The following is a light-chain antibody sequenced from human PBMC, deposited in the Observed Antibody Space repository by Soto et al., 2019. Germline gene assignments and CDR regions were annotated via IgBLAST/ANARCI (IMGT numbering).Light chain of an antibody. Sequence: DIQMTQSPSSLSASAGDRVTITCRASQGVRSSLDWYQQKPGKAPKRLIYEISSLQSGVPSRFSGSGSGTEFTLTISSLQPEDFATYYCLQHNSYPFTFGPGTKVYIK. CDR3: LQHNSYPFT. V-gene: IGKV1-17*01. CDR2: EIS. J-gene: IGKJ3*01. CDR1: QGVRSS.